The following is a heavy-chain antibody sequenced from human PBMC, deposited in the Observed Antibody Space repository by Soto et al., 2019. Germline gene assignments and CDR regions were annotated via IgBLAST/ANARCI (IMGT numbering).Heavy chain of an antibody. J-gene: IGHJ6*02. CDR3: AREIKGYCSSTSCYYYGMDV. CDR2: IIPIFGTA. CDR1: GGTFSSYA. D-gene: IGHD2-2*01. V-gene: IGHV1-69*01. Sequence: QVQLVQSGAEVKKPGSSVKVSCKASGGTFSSYAISWVRQAPGQGLEWMGGIIPIFGTANYAQKFQGRVTITADESTRTAYMELSSLRSEDTAVYYCAREIKGYCSSTSCYYYGMDVWGQGTTVTVSS.